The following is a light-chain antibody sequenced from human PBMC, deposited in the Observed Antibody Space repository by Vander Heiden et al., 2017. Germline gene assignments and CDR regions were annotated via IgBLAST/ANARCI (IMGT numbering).Light chain of an antibody. V-gene: IGKV3-15*01. J-gene: IGKJ1*01. Sequence: EIVMTQSPATLSVSPGERATLSCRASQSVSSTLAWYQQKPGQAPRLLIYGASTRTTGIPARFSGSGSATEFTLTISSLQSEDFAVYYCQQDYNCPWTFGQGTKVEMK. CDR3: QQDYNCPWT. CDR1: QSVSST. CDR2: GAS.